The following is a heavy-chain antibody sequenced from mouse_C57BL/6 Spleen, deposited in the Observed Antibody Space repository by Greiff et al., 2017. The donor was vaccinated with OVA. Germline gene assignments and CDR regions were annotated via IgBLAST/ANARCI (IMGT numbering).Heavy chain of an antibody. CDR2: ISSGSSTI. CDR1: GFTFNDYG. D-gene: IGHD2-4*01. V-gene: IGHV5-17*01. Sequence: DVMLVESGGGLVKPGGSLKLSCAASGFTFNDYGMHWVRQAPEKGLEWVAYISSGSSTIYYADTVKGRFTISRDNAKNTLFLQMTSLRSEDTAMYYCARREGLRRGEDYFDYWGQGTTLTVSS. J-gene: IGHJ2*01. CDR3: ARREGLRRGEDYFDY.